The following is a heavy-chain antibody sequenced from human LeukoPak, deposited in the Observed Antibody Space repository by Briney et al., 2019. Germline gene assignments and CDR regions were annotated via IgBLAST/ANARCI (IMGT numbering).Heavy chain of an antibody. CDR3: AKDFTSDSPFEN. Sequence: TGGSLRLSCAASGFTLRTSAMSWVRQAPGKGLEWVSIISGSGGTTYSADSVKGRFTISRDNSKNTLYLQMNSLRAEDTAVYYCAKDFTSDSPFENWGQGTLVTVSS. J-gene: IGHJ4*02. CDR2: ISGSGGTT. CDR1: GFTLRTSA. D-gene: IGHD2/OR15-2a*01. V-gene: IGHV3-23*01.